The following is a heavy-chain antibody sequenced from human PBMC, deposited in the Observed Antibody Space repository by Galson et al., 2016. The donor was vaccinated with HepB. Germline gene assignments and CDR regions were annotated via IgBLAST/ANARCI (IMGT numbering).Heavy chain of an antibody. J-gene: IGHJ4*02. Sequence: SLRLSCAASGITLSTCAMSWVRQAPGKGLEWVSGISGSGVGTFYADSVKGRFTISRDNSKNTLYLQMNSLKAEDTAVYYCASRVSFDYWGQGTLVTVSS. CDR1: GITLSTCA. CDR3: ASRVSFDY. D-gene: IGHD6-13*01. V-gene: IGHV3-23*01. CDR2: ISGSGVGT.